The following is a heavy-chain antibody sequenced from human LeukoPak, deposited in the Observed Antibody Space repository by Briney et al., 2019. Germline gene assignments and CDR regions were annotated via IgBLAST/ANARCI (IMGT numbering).Heavy chain of an antibody. CDR3: ARATTGYYGSGSYLGNWFDP. CDR2: ISAYTGNT. J-gene: IGHJ5*02. CDR1: GYTFTSNG. V-gene: IGHV1-18*01. D-gene: IGHD3-10*01. Sequence: GASVKVSCKASGYTFTSNGITWVRQAPGQGLERMGWISAYTGNTKYAQNLQGRVTLTTDTSTSTAYMELRSLRSDDTAVYYCARATTGYYGSGSYLGNWFDPWGQGTLVTVSS.